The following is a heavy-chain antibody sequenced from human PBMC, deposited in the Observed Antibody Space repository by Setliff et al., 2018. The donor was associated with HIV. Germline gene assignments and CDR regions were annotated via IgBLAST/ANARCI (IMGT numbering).Heavy chain of an antibody. CDR1: GGSIRSGSYY. CDR3: ARRTYGSGRFDP. D-gene: IGHD6-19*01. J-gene: IGHJ5*02. V-gene: IGHV4-61*09. Sequence: PSETLSLTCSVSGGSIRSGSYYWSWIRQPAGKGLEWIGHIYSTGSTRYNPSLESRLTILVDTSRNQFSLQLSPVTAADTAVYCCARRTYGSGRFDPWGQGTLVTVSS. CDR2: IYSTGST.